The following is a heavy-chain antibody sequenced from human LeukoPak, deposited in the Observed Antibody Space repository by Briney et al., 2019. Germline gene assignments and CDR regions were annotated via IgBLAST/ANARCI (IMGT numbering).Heavy chain of an antibody. CDR1: GGSISSYY. CDR2: LSKSGNT. D-gene: IGHD3-9*01. V-gene: IGHV4-59*01. CDR3: ARARYVNSFYAFDI. J-gene: IGHJ3*02. Sequence: PSETLSLTCTVSGGSISSYYWSWIRLPPGKGLEWVAHLSKSGNTNYSPSLKSRVTIFGDTSKNQFFLKLSSVTAADAAVYYCARARYVNSFYAFDIWGQGTLVTVSS.